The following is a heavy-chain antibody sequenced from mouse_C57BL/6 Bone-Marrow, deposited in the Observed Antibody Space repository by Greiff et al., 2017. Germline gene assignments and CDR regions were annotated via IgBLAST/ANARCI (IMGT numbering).Heavy chain of an antibody. D-gene: IGHD2-4*01. Sequence: EVKLMESGGGLVKPGGSLKLSCAASGFTFSSYAMSWVRQTPEKRLEWVATISDGGSYTYYPDNVKGRFTISRDNAKNNLYLQMSHLKSEDTAMYYCAREEDDYDGFAYWGQGTLVTVSA. V-gene: IGHV5-4*01. J-gene: IGHJ3*01. CDR1: GFTFSSYA. CDR3: AREEDDYDGFAY. CDR2: ISDGGSYT.